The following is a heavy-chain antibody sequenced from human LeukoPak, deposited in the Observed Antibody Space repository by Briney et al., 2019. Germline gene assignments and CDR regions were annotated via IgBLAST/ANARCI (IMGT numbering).Heavy chain of an antibody. D-gene: IGHD1-26*01. CDR1: GFTFSSYG. V-gene: IGHV3-30*18. Sequence: GGSLRLSCAASGFTFSSYGMHWVRQAPGKGLEWVAVISYDGSNKYYADSVKGRFTISRDNSKNTLYLQMNSLRAEDTAVYYCAKTWKLRESYYFDYWGQGTLVTVSS. J-gene: IGHJ4*02. CDR2: ISYDGSNK. CDR3: AKTWKLRESYYFDY.